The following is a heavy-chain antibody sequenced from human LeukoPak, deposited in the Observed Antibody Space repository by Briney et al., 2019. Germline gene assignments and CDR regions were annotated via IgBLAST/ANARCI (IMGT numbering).Heavy chain of an antibody. CDR2: IYYSGST. J-gene: IGHJ2*01. Sequence: PSETLSLTCTVSGGSISSSSYYWGWIRQPPGKGLEWIGYIYYSGSTNYNPSLKSRVTISVDTSKNQFSLKLSSVTAADTAVYYCARLRGVVVPAAIYWYFDLWGRGTLVTVSS. V-gene: IGHV4-61*05. D-gene: IGHD2-2*01. CDR1: GGSISSSSYY. CDR3: ARLRGVVVPAAIYWYFDL.